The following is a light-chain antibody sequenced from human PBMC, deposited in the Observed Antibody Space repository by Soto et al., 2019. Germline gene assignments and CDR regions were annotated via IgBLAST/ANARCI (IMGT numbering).Light chain of an antibody. CDR1: SRDIGDYKY. Sequence: QSALTQPASVSGSPGQSITISCTGTSRDIGDYKYVSWYQQHPGKVPKLLIYGVSNRPSGVSTRFSGSKSGNTASLTISGLQAEDEADYYCSSYTSSGTQVFGRGTKLTVL. J-gene: IGLJ3*02. CDR2: GVS. CDR3: SSYTSSGTQV. V-gene: IGLV2-14*03.